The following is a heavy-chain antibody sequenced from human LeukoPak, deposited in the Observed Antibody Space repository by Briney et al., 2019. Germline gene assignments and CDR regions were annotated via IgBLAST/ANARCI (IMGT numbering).Heavy chain of an antibody. CDR1: GFTFPGHS. V-gene: IGHV3-30*04. D-gene: IGHD3-10*01. Sequence: PGGSLRLSCVASGFTFPGHSMHWLRQAPGKELDWVAVVANDEKTIFYADSLKGRFTISRDNAKNSLYLQMNSLRAEDTAVYYCARDLSITLLRGVIEWGQGTLVTVSP. J-gene: IGHJ4*02. CDR2: VANDEKTI. CDR3: ARDLSITLLRGVIE.